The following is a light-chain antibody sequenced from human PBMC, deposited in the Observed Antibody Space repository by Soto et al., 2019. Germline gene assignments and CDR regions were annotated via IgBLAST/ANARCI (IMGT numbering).Light chain of an antibody. Sequence: QSALTQPPSASGSPGQSVTISCIGTSSDVGGYNYVSWYQQHPGKAPKLMIYEVTNRPSGVSNRFSGSKSGNTASLTISGLQAEDEADYYCSSYASSSTLYVFGTGTKLTVL. CDR3: SSYASSSTLYV. V-gene: IGLV2-14*01. CDR1: SSDVGGYNY. J-gene: IGLJ1*01. CDR2: EVT.